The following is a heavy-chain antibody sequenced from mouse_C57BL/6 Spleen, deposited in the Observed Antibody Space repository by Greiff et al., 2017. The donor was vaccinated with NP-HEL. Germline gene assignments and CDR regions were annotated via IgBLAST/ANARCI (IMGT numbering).Heavy chain of an antibody. V-gene: IGHV1-72*01. J-gene: IGHJ4*01. D-gene: IGHD1-1*01. CDR1: GYTFTSYW. CDR3: AREKYYYGSSSYYAMDY. CDR2: IDPNSGGT. Sequence: QVQLKQPGAELVKPGASVKLSCKASGYTFTSYWMHWVKQRPGRGLEWIGRIDPNSGGTKYHEKFKSKATLTVDKPSSKAYMQLSSLTSEDSAVYYCAREKYYYGSSSYYAMDYWGQGTSVTVSS.